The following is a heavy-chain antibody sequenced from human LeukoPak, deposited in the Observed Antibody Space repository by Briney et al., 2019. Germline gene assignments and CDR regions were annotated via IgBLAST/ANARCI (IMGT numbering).Heavy chain of an antibody. D-gene: IGHD3-3*01. V-gene: IGHV4-34*01. J-gene: IGHJ3*02. CDR1: GGSFSGYY. CDR2: IHYSGSA. CDR3: ARDSPLAIFGVVKAFDI. Sequence: SETLSLTCAVYGGSFSGYYWTWIRQPPGKGLEWIGEIHYSGSATYNPSLKSRVTISVDTSKNQFSLNLSSVTAADTAVYYCARDSPLAIFGVVKAFDIWGQGTMVTVSS.